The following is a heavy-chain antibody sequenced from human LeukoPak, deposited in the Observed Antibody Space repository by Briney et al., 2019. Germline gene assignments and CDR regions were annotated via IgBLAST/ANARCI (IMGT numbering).Heavy chain of an antibody. CDR1: GGTFSSYA. CDR3: ARDGSGWRNFDY. CDR2: IIPIFGTA. Sequence: ASVKASCNAVGGTFSSYAISWVGQAPGQGLEWMGGIIPIFGTANHAQKFQGRVTITADESTSTACMELSCLGSEDTAVYYCARDGSGWRNFDYWGQGTLVTVSS. V-gene: IGHV1-69*13. J-gene: IGHJ4*02. D-gene: IGHD6-19*01.